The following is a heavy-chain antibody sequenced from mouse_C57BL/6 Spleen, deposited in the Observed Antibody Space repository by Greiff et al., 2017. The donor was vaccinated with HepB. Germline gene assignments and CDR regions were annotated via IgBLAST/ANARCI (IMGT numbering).Heavy chain of an antibody. Sequence: EVQLQESGGDLVKPGGSLKLSCAASGFTFSSYGMSWVRQTPDKRLEWVATISSGGSYTYYPDSVKGRFTISRDNAKNTLYLQMSSLKSEDTAMYYCARFYYGNYWYFDVWGTGTTVTVSS. D-gene: IGHD2-1*01. CDR2: ISSGGSYT. CDR1: GFTFSSYG. V-gene: IGHV5-6*01. J-gene: IGHJ1*03. CDR3: ARFYYGNYWYFDV.